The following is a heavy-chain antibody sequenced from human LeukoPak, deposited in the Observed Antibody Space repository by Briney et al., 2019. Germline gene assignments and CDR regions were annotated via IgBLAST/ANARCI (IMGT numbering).Heavy chain of an antibody. CDR2: ISGSGGST. V-gene: IGHV3-23*01. CDR1: GFTFSSYG. Sequence: GSLRLSCAASGFTFSSYGMSWVRQAPGKGLEWVSAISGSGGSTYYADSVKGRFTISRDNSKNTLYLQMNSLRAEDTAVYYCAKPRGYYGSGSYNYWGQGTLVTVSS. J-gene: IGHJ4*02. CDR3: AKPRGYYGSGSYNY. D-gene: IGHD3-10*01.